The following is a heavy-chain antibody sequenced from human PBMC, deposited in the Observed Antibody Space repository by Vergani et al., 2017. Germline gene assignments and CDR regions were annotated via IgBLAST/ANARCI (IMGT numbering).Heavy chain of an antibody. CDR2: IYYSGST. Sequence: QLQLQESGPGLVKPSETLSLTCTVSGGSISSSSYYWGWLRQPPGKGLEWIGSIYYSGSTYYNPSLKSRVTISVDTSKNQFSLKLSSVTAADTAVYYCARRDRNIAAAGFDYWGQGTLVTVSS. CDR3: ARRDRNIAAAGFDY. J-gene: IGHJ4*02. CDR1: GGSISSSSYY. V-gene: IGHV4-39*01. D-gene: IGHD6-13*01.